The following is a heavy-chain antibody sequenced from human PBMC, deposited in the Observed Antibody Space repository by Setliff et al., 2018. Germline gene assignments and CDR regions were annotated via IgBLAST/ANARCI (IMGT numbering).Heavy chain of an antibody. J-gene: IGHJ4*02. CDR2: FDPEDGET. V-gene: IGHV1-24*01. CDR3: ASSRDYNFWSGYYSPLDY. D-gene: IGHD3-3*01. CDR1: GYTLTELS. Sequence: GASVKVSCKVSGYTLTELSRHWVRQAPGKGLEWMGGFDPEDGETIYAQKFQGRVTMTEDTSTDTAYMELSSLRSEDTAVYYCASSRDYNFWSGYYSPLDYWGQGTLVTVSS.